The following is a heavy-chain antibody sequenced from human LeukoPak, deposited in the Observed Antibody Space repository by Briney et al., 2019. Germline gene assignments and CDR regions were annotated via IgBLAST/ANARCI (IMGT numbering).Heavy chain of an antibody. CDR1: GYTFTSYY. D-gene: IGHD3-10*01. Sequence: GASVKVSCKASGYTFTSYYFHWVRQAPGQGLEWMGIINPSGGSTNYAQKFQGRVTMTRDTSTSTVYMELSSLRSEDTAVYYCARGPRITLIQGGQWYFYMDVWGKGTTVTISS. CDR2: INPSGGST. J-gene: IGHJ6*03. V-gene: IGHV1-46*01. CDR3: ARGPRITLIQGGQWYFYMDV.